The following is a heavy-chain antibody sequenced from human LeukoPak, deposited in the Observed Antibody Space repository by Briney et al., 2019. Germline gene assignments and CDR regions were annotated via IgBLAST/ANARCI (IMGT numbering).Heavy chain of an antibody. V-gene: IGHV4-39*01. CDR1: GGSISSSSYY. J-gene: IGHJ1*01. Sequence: PSETLSLTCTVSGGSISSSSYYWGWIRQPPGKGLEWIGSIYYSGSTYYNPSLKSRVTISVDTSKNQFSLKLSSVTAADTAVYYCASVTGTTRYFQHWGQGTLVTVSS. CDR3: ASVTGTTRYFQH. D-gene: IGHD1-7*01. CDR2: IYYSGST.